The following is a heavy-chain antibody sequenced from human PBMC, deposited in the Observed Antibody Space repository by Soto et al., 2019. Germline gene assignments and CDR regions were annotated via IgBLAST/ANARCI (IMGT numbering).Heavy chain of an antibody. V-gene: IGHV3-33*01. Sequence: PGGSLRLSCAASGFTFSIYGMHWVRQAPGKGLEWVAVIWNDGSNKYYVDSVKGRFTISRDNSKNTLYLQMNSLRAEDTAVYYCARVFTYYYDSSGYFQTRGACDIWGHGTMVTVSS. CDR1: GFTFSIYG. D-gene: IGHD3-22*01. J-gene: IGHJ3*02. CDR3: ARVFTYYYDSSGYFQTRGACDI. CDR2: IWNDGSNK.